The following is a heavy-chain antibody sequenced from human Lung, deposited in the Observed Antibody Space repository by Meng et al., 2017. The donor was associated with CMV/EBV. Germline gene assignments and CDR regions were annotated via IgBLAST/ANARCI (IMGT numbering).Heavy chain of an antibody. D-gene: IGHD3-3*01. CDR3: ARGRGFWSGSRYYYYGMDV. V-gene: IGHV4-34*01. Sequence: SXTLSLXCAVYGGSFSGYYWSWIRQPPGKGLEWIGEINHSGSTNYNPSLKSRVTISVDTSKNQFSLKLSSVTAADTAVYYCARGRGFWSGSRYYYYGMDVLGQGTXVTVS. J-gene: IGHJ6*01. CDR1: GGSFSGYY. CDR2: INHSGST.